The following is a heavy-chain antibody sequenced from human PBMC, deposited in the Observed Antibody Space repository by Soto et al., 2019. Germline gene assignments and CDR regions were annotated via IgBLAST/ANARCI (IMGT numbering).Heavy chain of an antibody. V-gene: IGHV3-66*01. CDR1: GFTVSSNY. D-gene: IGHD2-15*01. CDR3: ARDSTYCSGGSCYYFDY. J-gene: IGHJ4*02. CDR2: IYSGGST. Sequence: EVQLVESGGGLVQPGGSLRLSCAASGFTVSSNYMSWVRQAPGKGLEWVSVIYSGGSTYYADSVKGRFTISRDNSKNTLYLQMNSLRAEDTAVYYCARDSTYCSGGSCYYFDYWGQGTLVTVSS.